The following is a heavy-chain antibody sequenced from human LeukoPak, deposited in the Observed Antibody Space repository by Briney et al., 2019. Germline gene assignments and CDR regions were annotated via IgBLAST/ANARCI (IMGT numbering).Heavy chain of an antibody. Sequence: PGGSLRLSCTASGFTFSDYYMSWIRQAPGKGLEWLSYISVSGSSVSYVDSVKGRFTISSDNARNSVYLQIDSLGVEDTAMYYCARDRQFRLHDPWGQGILVTVSS. CDR2: ISVSGSSV. D-gene: IGHD3-16*01. J-gene: IGHJ5*02. CDR3: ARDRQFRLHDP. CDR1: GFTFSDYY. V-gene: IGHV3-11*01.